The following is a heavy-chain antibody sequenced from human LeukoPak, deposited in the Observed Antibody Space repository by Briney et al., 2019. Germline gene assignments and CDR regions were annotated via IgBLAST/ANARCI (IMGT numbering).Heavy chain of an antibody. Sequence: GASVKVSCKVSGYTLTELSMHWVRQAPGKGLEWMGGFDPEDGETIYAQKFQGRVTMTEDTSTDTAYMELSSLRSEDTAVYYCARQSGWYNWNDFRSWFDPWGQGTLVTVSS. J-gene: IGHJ5*02. CDR3: ARQSGWYNWNDFRSWFDP. CDR1: GYTLTELS. V-gene: IGHV1-24*01. CDR2: FDPEDGET. D-gene: IGHD1-1*01.